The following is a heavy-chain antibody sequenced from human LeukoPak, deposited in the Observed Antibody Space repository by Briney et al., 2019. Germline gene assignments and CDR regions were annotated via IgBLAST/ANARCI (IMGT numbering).Heavy chain of an antibody. CDR1: GFTVSSNY. J-gene: IGHJ4*02. Sequence: GGSLRLSCAASGFTVSSNYMSWVRQAPGKGLEWVSVIYSGGSTYYADSVKGRFTISRDNSKNALYLQMNSLRAEDTAVYYCAARGVYCSSTSCQDYWGQGTLVTVSS. CDR3: AARGVYCSSTSCQDY. D-gene: IGHD2-2*01. CDR2: IYSGGST. V-gene: IGHV3-53*01.